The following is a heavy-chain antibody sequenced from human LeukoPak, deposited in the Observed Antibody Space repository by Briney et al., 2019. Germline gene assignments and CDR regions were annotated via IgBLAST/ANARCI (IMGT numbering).Heavy chain of an antibody. CDR2: ISASGGST. V-gene: IGHV3-23*01. J-gene: IGHJ4*02. CDR3: VRDGGYSYEFDY. CDR1: GFTFSSSA. D-gene: IGHD5-18*01. Sequence: GGSLRLSCAASGFTFSSSAMSWVRQVPGKGLEWVSGISASGGSTSYADSVKGRFTISRDNAKNSLYLQMNTLRAEDTGVYYCVRDGGYSYEFDYWGQGALVTVSS.